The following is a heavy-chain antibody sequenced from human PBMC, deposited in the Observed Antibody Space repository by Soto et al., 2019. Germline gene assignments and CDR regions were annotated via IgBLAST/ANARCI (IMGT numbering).Heavy chain of an antibody. Sequence: GGSLRLSCAASGFTFRDYWMHWVRQAPGKGLVWVSRVNSDGTTTKYADSLKGRFSISRDNAKNTLYLQMNSLRAEDTAVYYCARGPKYYESSDYHVPLDYSGQGTRVTVSS. CDR3: ARGPKYYESSDYHVPLDY. J-gene: IGHJ4*02. CDR1: GFTFRDYW. V-gene: IGHV3-74*01. CDR2: VNSDGTTT. D-gene: IGHD3-22*01.